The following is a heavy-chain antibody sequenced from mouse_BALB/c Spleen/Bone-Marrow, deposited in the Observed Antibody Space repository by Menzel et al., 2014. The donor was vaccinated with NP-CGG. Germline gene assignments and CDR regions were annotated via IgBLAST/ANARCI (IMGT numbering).Heavy chain of an antibody. V-gene: IGHV1-69*02. CDR1: GYPFTSYW. Sequence: QVQLQQSGAELVKPGAPVKLSCKTSGYPFTSYWMSWVKQRPGRGLEWIGRIDPSDSETHYNQKSKDKATLTVDKSSSTAYIQLSSLTSEDSAVYYCARDYGYYFDYWGQGTTLTVSS. D-gene: IGHD1-2*01. CDR3: ARDYGYYFDY. CDR2: IDPSDSET. J-gene: IGHJ2*01.